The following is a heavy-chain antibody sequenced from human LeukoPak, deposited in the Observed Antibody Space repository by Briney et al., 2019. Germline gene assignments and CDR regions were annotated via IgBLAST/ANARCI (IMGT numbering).Heavy chain of an antibody. J-gene: IGHJ4*02. Sequence: PGGSLRLSCAASGFTFSSYAMHWVRQAPGRGLEWVALISYDGTNKFYEDSVKGRFTISRDNYRNTLFLQVNSLRAEDTAVYYCARDLTGWGESSGYSDYWGQGTLVTVSS. V-gene: IGHV3-30*01. CDR3: ARDLTGWGESSGYSDY. CDR2: ISYDGTNK. CDR1: GFTFSSYA. D-gene: IGHD3-22*01.